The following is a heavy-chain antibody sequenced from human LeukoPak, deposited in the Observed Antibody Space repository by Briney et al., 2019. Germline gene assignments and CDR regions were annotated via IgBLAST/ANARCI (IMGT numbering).Heavy chain of an antibody. J-gene: IGHJ6*03. D-gene: IGHD6-13*01. V-gene: IGHV3-20*04. CDR2: INWNGGST. CDR1: GFTFDDYG. CDR3: ARDATTEPGTVYMDV. Sequence: PGGSLRLSCAASGFTFDDYGMSWVRQAPGKGLEWVSGINWNGGSTGYADSVKGRFTISRDNAKNSLYLQMNSLRAEDTALYFCARDATTEPGTVYMDVWGKGTTVTISS.